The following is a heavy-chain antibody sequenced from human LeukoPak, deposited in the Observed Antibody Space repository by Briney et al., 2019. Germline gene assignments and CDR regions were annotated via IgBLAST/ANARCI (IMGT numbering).Heavy chain of an antibody. CDR1: GYTFTGYY. CDR2: INPNSGGT. D-gene: IGHD3-22*01. Sequence: GASVKVSCKASGYTFTGYYMHWVRQAPGQGLEWMGWINPNSGGTNYAQKFQGRVTMTRDTSISTAYMELSRLRSDDTAVYYCARAGVVITTSLGYWGQGTLVTVSS. J-gene: IGHJ4*02. CDR3: ARAGVVITTSLGY. V-gene: IGHV1-2*02.